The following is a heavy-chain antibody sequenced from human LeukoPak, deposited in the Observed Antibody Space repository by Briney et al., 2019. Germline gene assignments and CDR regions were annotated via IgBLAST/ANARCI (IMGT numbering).Heavy chain of an antibody. Sequence: SETLSLTCTVSRGSISSYYWSWIRQPPGKGLEWIGYIYYSGSTNYNPSLKSRVTISVDTSKTQFSLKLSSVTAADTAVYYCARHCSGGRCYSSFDYWGQGALVTVCS. V-gene: IGHV4-59*01. CDR1: RGSISSYY. CDR3: ARHCSGGRCYSSFDY. D-gene: IGHD2-15*01. CDR2: IYYSGST. J-gene: IGHJ4*02.